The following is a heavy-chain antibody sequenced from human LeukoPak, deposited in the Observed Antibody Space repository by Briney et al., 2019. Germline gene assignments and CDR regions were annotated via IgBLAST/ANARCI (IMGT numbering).Heavy chain of an antibody. V-gene: IGHV4-34*01. CDR2: INQSGTT. CDR1: GGSFSGYY. D-gene: IGHD4-17*01. J-gene: IGHJ4*02. CDR3: ARARRYGDYSLTG. Sequence: SETLSLTCAVYGGSFSGYYWSWIRQPPGKGLEWIGEINQSGTTNYNPSLKSRVTISVDTSKNQFSLKVSSVTAADTAVYYCARARRYGDYSLTGWGQGTLVTVSS.